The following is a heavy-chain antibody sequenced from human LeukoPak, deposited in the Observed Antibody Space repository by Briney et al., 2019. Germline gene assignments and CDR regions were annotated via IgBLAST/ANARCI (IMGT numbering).Heavy chain of an antibody. CDR2: INPSGGST. Sequence: APVKVSCKASGYTFTSYYMHWVRQAPGQGLEWMGIINPSGGSTSYAQKFQGRVTMTRDTSTSTVYMELSSLRSEDTAVYYCAREGEYDFWSGYPIDYWGQGTLVTVSS. V-gene: IGHV1-46*01. D-gene: IGHD3-3*01. J-gene: IGHJ4*02. CDR1: GYTFTSYY. CDR3: AREGEYDFWSGYPIDY.